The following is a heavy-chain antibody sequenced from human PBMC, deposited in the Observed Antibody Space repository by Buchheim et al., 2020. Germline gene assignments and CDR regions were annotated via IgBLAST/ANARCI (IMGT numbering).Heavy chain of an antibody. CDR2: MNPNSGNT. CDR1: GYTFTSYD. CDR3: ARTHGDYVWGSYRRGYYGMDV. Sequence: QVQLVQSGAEVKKPGASVKVSCKASGYTFTSYDINWVRQATGQGLEWMGWMNPNSGNTGYAQKFQGRVTMTRKTSISTAYMELSSLRSEDTAVYYCARTHGDYVWGSYRRGYYGMDVWGQGTT. V-gene: IGHV1-8*01. D-gene: IGHD3-16*02. J-gene: IGHJ6*02.